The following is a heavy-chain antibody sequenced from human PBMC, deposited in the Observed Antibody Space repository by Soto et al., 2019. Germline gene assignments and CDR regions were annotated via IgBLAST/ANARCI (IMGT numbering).Heavy chain of an antibody. D-gene: IGHD2-21*02. J-gene: IGHJ4*02. CDR1: DGSFIGYF. CDR2: INHSGRT. CDR3: ARGYVRATAYFDA. Sequence: QVELQQWGPGLVKPSETLSLTFTIHDGSFIGYFWSWIRQSPEKGLEWIGEINHSGRTSYNLSLRSRVTISVDTSNNQFSLKLTPVTAADTAVYYCARGYVRATAYFDAWGQGSPVIVSS. V-gene: IGHV4-34*01.